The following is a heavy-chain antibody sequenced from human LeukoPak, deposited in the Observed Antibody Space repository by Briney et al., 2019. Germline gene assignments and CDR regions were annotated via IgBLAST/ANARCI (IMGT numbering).Heavy chain of an antibody. CDR1: GFSLSRYW. J-gene: IGHJ4*02. CDR2: IKQDESEK. Sequence: TGGSLRLSCAASGFSLSRYWMSWVRQAPGEGPDWVANIKQDESEKDYADSVRGRFTISRDNSKNTLFLQMNSLRAEDRALYYCAKDLSSRRHYYFDYWGQGTLVTVSS. CDR3: AKDLSSRRHYYFDY. D-gene: IGHD6-13*01. V-gene: IGHV3-7*03.